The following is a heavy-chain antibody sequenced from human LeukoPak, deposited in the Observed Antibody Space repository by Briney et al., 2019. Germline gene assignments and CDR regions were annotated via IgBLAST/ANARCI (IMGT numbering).Heavy chain of an antibody. CDR1: GFTFSSYG. D-gene: IGHD1-26*01. V-gene: IGHV3-33*06. CDR2: IWYDGSNK. Sequence: GGSLRLSCAASGFTFSSYGMHWVRQAPGKGLEWVAVIWYDGSNKYYADSVKGRFTISRGNSKNTLYLQMNSLRAEDTAVYYCAKDSREVQELDYWGQGTLVTVSS. J-gene: IGHJ4*02. CDR3: AKDSREVQELDY.